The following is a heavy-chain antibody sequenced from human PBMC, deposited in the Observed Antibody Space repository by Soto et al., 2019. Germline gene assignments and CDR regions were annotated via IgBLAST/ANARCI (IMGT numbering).Heavy chain of an antibody. Sequence: EVQLLESGGGLVQPGGSLRLSCAASGFTFSSYAMSWVRQAPGKGLEWVSAISGSGGSTYYADSVKGRFTISRDNSKNTLYLQMISLRAEDTAVYYCAKSFYSGYDYFDYWGQGTLVTVSS. CDR3: AKSFYSGYDYFDY. J-gene: IGHJ4*02. V-gene: IGHV3-23*01. D-gene: IGHD5-12*01. CDR2: ISGSGGST. CDR1: GFTFSSYA.